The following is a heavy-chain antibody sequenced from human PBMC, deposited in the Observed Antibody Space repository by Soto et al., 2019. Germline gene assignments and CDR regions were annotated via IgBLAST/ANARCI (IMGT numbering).Heavy chain of an antibody. V-gene: IGHV1-18*01. CDR2: ISAYNGNT. J-gene: IGHJ5*02. D-gene: IGHD3-22*01. CDR3: ARVKGSGYHNWFDP. CDR1: GYIFTNYG. Sequence: ASVKVSCKAAGYIFTNYGIHWGRQAPGQGLEWMGWISAYNGNTNYAQKLQGRVTMTTDTSTSTAYMELRSLRSDDTAVYYCARVKGSGYHNWFDPWGQGTLVTVSS.